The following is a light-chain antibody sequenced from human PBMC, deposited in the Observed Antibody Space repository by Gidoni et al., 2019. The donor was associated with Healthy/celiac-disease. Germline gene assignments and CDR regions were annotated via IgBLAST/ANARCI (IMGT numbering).Light chain of an antibody. J-gene: IGKJ4*01. Sequence: DIVMTQSPDYLAVSLGERATIHCKSSQSVLYSSNNKNYLAWYQQKPGQPPKLLIYWASTRESGVPDRFSGSGSGTDFTLTISILQAEDVAVYYCQQYYSTPLTFXGXTKVEIK. CDR1: QSVLYSSNNKNY. V-gene: IGKV4-1*01. CDR2: WAS. CDR3: QQYYSTPLT.